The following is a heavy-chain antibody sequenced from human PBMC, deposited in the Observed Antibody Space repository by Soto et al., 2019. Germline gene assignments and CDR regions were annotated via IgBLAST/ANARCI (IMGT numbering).Heavy chain of an antibody. CDR1: GFTLSSYS. V-gene: IGHV3-21*01. Sequence: LRLSCEASGFTLSSYSMNWVRQAPGKGLEWVSSITSSSSYIYSADSVKGRFTISRDNAKNSLYLQMDSLRVEDTAVYYCARDHGGNLDYWGQGTLVTVSS. D-gene: IGHD2-15*01. J-gene: IGHJ4*02. CDR3: ARDHGGNLDY. CDR2: ITSSSSYI.